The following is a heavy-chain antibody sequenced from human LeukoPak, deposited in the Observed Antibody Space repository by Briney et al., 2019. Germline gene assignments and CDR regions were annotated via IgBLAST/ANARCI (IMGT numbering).Heavy chain of an antibody. J-gene: IGHJ3*02. V-gene: IGHV6-1*01. CDR3: ARDPSPVIAFDI. CDR2: TYYRSKWYN. CDR1: GDSVSSNSAA. Sequence: SQTLSLTFAISGDSVSSNSAAWNWIRQSPSRGLXXXGRTYYRSKWYNDYAVSVKSRITINPDTSKNQFSLQLNSVTPEDTAVYYCARDPSPVIAFDIWGQGTMVTVSS.